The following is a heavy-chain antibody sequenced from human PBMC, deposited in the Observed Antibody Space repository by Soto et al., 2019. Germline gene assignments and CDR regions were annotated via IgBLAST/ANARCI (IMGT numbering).Heavy chain of an antibody. V-gene: IGHV3-30*18. D-gene: IGHD3-10*01. Sequence: PGGSLRLSCAASGFTFSSYGMHWVRQAPGKGLEWVAVISYDGSNKYYADSVKGRFTISRDNSKNTLYLQLNSLRAEDTAVYYCAKAPNTMVSLDIWGQGTMVTV. CDR2: ISYDGSNK. J-gene: IGHJ3*02. CDR1: GFTFSSYG. CDR3: AKAPNTMVSLDI.